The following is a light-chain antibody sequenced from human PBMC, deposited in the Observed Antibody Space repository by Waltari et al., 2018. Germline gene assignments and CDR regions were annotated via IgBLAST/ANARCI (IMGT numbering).Light chain of an antibody. J-gene: IGLJ2*01. CDR3: SSYAGSNSLV. CDR2: EVS. CDR1: YSDIGGYDF. V-gene: IGLV2-8*01. Sequence: QSALTQPPSASGSPGQSVTISCTGTYSDIGGYDFVSWYQKHPGKAPKVIIYEVSKRPSGVPDRFSGSKSGNTASLTVSGLRAEDEADYYGSSYAGSNSLVFGGGTKLTVL.